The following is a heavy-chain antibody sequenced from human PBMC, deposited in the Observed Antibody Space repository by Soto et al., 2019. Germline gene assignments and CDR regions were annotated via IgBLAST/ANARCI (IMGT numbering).Heavy chain of an antibody. D-gene: IGHD6-25*01. CDR2: IITVFRTT. V-gene: IGHV1-69*12. CDR1: GGKFNTYV. J-gene: IGHJ6*02. Sequence: QAQLVQSGAEVKKPGSSVKVSCKSSGGKFNTYVFTWVRQAPGQGLEWMGGIITVFRTTMYAQDFEDRVTITADDSTSTFFMEVSSLRSEDTAIYYCSRGDSRGYYLDVWGQGTTVTVSS. CDR3: SRGDSRGYYLDV.